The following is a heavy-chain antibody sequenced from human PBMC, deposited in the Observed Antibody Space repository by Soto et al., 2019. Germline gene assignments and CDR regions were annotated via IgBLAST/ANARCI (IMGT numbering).Heavy chain of an antibody. CDR2: IYYSGST. V-gene: IGHV4-59*11. CDR1: GGSISSHY. CDR3: ERYTLYYDILTGYPSPHGMDV. Sequence: LSLTCTASGGSISSHYWSWIWQPPGKGLEWIGYIYYSGSTNYNPSLKSRVTISVDTSTNQFSLKLSSVTAADTAVYYCERYTLYYDILTGYPSPHGMDVWGQGTPVTVSS. J-gene: IGHJ6*02. D-gene: IGHD3-9*01.